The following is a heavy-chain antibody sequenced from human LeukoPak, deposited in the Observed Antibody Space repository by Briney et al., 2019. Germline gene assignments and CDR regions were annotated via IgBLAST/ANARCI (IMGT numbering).Heavy chain of an antibody. Sequence: SETLSLTCTVSGYSISSGYYWGWIRQPPGKGLEWIGSIYYSGSTYYNPSLKSRVTISVDTSKNQFSLKLSSVTAADTAVYYCARVLGAPGERLIDYWGQGTLVTVSS. CDR1: GYSISSGYY. V-gene: IGHV4-38-2*02. J-gene: IGHJ4*02. CDR2: IYYSGST. CDR3: ARVLGAPGERLIDY. D-gene: IGHD7-27*01.